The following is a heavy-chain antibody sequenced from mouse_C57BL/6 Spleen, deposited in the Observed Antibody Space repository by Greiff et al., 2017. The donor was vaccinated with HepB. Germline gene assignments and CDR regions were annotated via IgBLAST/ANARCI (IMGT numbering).Heavy chain of an antibody. CDR1: GYPFTSYW. CDR2: IDPSASET. J-gene: IGHJ2*01. D-gene: IGHD2-3*01. CDR3: ARGPYDGYYEY. V-gene: IGHV1-52*01. Sequence: QVQLQQPGAELVRPGSSVKLSCTASGYPFTSYWMHWVPPRPLHGLAWIGNIDPSASETHYNQKFKDKATLTVDKSSSTAYMQLSSLTSEDSAVYYCARGPYDGYYEYWGQGTTLTVSS.